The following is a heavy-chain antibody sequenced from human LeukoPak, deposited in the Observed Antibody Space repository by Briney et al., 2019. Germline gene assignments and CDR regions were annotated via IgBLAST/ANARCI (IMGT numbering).Heavy chain of an antibody. D-gene: IGHD6-19*01. J-gene: IGHJ4*02. CDR2: ISGSGGST. CDR3: AKAPSSGWYIAPKYYFDY. Sequence: GGSLRLSCAASGFTFSSYAMSWVRQAPGKGLEWVSAISGSGGSTYYADSVKGRFTISRDNSKNTLYLQMNSLRAEDTAAYYCAKAPSSGWYIAPKYYFDYWGQGTLVTVSS. V-gene: IGHV3-23*01. CDR1: GFTFSSYA.